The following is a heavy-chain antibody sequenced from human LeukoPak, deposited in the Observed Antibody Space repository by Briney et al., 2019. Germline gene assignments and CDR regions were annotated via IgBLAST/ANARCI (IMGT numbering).Heavy chain of an antibody. J-gene: IGHJ1*01. Sequence: PSETLSLTCTVSGYSISSGYYWGWIRQPPGKGLEWIGSIYHSGSTNYNPSLKSRVTISVDTSKNQFSLKLSSVTAADTAVYYCARGGDYVWGSYRRPRAEYYQHWGQGTLVTVSS. CDR3: ARGGDYVWGSYRRPRAEYYQH. CDR1: GYSISSGYY. V-gene: IGHV4-38-2*02. CDR2: IYHSGST. D-gene: IGHD3-16*02.